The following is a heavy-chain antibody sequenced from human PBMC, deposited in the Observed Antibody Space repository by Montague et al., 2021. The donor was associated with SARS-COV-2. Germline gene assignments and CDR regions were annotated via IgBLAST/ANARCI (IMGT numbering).Heavy chain of an antibody. J-gene: IGHJ6*02. CDR1: GFIFSSYE. D-gene: IGHD2-21*01. CDR3: ARDRDWDDWCGMDV. V-gene: IGHV3-48*03. CDR2: ISSSFGGSTK. Sequence: SLRLSCVACGFIFSSYEMNWVRQAPVKGLEWISYISSSFGGSTKXYTXSVKGRFTISRDDAKNSLYLQMNRLRVEDTAIYYCARDRDWDDWCGMDVWGQGTTVTVSS.